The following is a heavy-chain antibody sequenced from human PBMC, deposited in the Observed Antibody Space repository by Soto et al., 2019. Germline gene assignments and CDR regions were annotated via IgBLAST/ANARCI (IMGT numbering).Heavy chain of an antibody. CDR3: ARLYYYCSGGSCYPWSFDY. CDR2: IYYSGRT. CDR1: CVSISSSSYY. V-gene: IGHV4-39*01. D-gene: IGHD2-15*01. Sequence: QLQLQESGPGLVKPSETLSLTCTVSCVSISSSSYYWGWIRQPPGKGLEWIGSIYYSGRTYYNPSLKSRVTISVATSKNQFTLKLSSVTAADPAVYYCARLYYYCSGGSCYPWSFDYWGQGTLVTVSS. J-gene: IGHJ4*02.